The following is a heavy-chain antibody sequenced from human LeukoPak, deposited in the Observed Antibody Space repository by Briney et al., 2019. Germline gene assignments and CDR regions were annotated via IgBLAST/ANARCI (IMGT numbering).Heavy chain of an antibody. V-gene: IGHV4-4*02. D-gene: IGHD2-15*01. Sequence: TSGTLSLTCGVSGGSISNTNWWTWVRQPPGKGLEWIGEVNLQGSTNYNPSLKSRVAISVDKSENHISLKLPSVTAADTAVYYCARSRGYCSGGSCYRRKTLLWGWDVWGQGTTVTVSS. CDR2: VNLQGST. CDR1: GGSISNTNW. CDR3: ARSRGYCSGGSCYRRKTLLWGWDV. J-gene: IGHJ6*02.